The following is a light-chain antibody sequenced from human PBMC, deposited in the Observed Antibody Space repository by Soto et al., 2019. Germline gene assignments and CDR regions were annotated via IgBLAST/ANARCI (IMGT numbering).Light chain of an antibody. CDR1: SSDVGGYNY. CDR2: EVS. V-gene: IGLV2-14*01. CDR3: SSYTSSSTPYV. Sequence: QSCLTQPASVSLSPGQSITISCPGPSSDVGGYNYVSWYQQHPGKAPKLMIYEVSNRPSGVSNRFSGSKSGNTASLTISGLQAEDEADYYCSSYTSSSTPYVFGTGAKVTVL. J-gene: IGLJ1*01.